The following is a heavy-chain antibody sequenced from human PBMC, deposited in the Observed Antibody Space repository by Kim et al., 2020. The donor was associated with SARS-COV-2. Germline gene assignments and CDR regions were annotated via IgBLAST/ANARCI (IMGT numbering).Heavy chain of an antibody. CDR3: AKYPSVTASGSFDY. Sequence: ADSGKGRCTISGDNAKNTLYRQMNSLRAEDTAVYYCAKYPSVTASGSFDYWGQGTLVTVSS. D-gene: IGHD2-21*02. V-gene: IGHV3-23*01. J-gene: IGHJ4*02.